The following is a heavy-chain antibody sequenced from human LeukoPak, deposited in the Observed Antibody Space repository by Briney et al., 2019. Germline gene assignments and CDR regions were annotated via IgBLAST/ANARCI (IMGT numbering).Heavy chain of an antibody. CDR1: GGSISSGDYY. V-gene: IGHV4-30-4*01. D-gene: IGHD3-22*01. CDR2: IYYSGST. CDR3: ARDANYYDSSGYSTHFDY. Sequence: SETLSLTCTVSGGSISSGDYYWSWIRLPPGKGLEWIGYIYYSGSTYYNPSLKSRVTISVDTSKNQFSLKLSSVTAADTAVYYCARDANYYDSSGYSTHFDYWGQGNLVTVSS. J-gene: IGHJ4*02.